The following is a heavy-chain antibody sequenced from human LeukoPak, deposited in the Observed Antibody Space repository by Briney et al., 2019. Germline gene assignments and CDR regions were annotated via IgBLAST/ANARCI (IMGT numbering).Heavy chain of an antibody. CDR1: GFTVSSSY. J-gene: IGHJ4*02. CDR2: IYSGGNT. Sequence: PGGSLRLSCAASGFTVSSSYMTWVRQAPGKGLEWVSIIYSGGNTYYADSVQGRFTISRDNSKNTLSLQMNSLRVEDTAVYYCAKVVGTGTTPTDYWGQGTLVTVSS. D-gene: IGHD1-1*01. CDR3: AKVVGTGTTPTDY. V-gene: IGHV3-66*01.